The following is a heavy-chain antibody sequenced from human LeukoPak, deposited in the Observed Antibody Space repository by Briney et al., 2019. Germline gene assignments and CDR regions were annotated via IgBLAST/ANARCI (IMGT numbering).Heavy chain of an antibody. Sequence: GSLRLSCAASGFTFSSYSMNWIRQPPGKGLEWIGEINHSGSTNYNPSLKSRVTISVDTSKNQFSLKLSSVTAADTAVYYCASIAALDYWAREPWSPSPQ. CDR3: ASIAALDY. V-gene: IGHV4-34*01. CDR2: INHSGST. D-gene: IGHD6-13*01. J-gene: IGHJ4*02. CDR1: GFTFSSYS.